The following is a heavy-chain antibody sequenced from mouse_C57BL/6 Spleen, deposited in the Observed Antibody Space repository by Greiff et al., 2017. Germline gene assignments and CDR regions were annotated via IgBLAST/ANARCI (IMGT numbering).Heavy chain of an antibody. V-gene: IGHV5-12*01. CDR1: GFTFSDYY. D-gene: IGHD1-1*01. CDR2: ISNGGGST. CDR3: ARPITTVRGAMDY. Sequence: EVKLMESGGGLVQPGGSLKLSCAASGFTFSDYYMYWVRQTPEKRLEWVAYISNGGGSTYYPDTVKGRFTISRDNAKNTLYLQMSRLKSEDTAMYYCARPITTVRGAMDYWGQGTSVTVSS. J-gene: IGHJ4*01.